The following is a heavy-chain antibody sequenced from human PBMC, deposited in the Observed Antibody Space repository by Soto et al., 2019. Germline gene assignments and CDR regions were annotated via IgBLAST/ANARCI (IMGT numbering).Heavy chain of an antibody. Sequence: GESLKISCKASGYSFTSYWIGWVRQMPGKGLEWMGIIYPGDSDTRYSPSFQSQVTISADKSTSTAYLQWNSMKATDTAMYYCARRRDLNYYYYYYGMDVWGQGTTVTVSS. J-gene: IGHJ6*02. CDR3: ARRRDLNYYYYYYGMDV. V-gene: IGHV5-51*01. CDR1: GYSFTSYW. D-gene: IGHD3-10*01. CDR2: IYPGDSDT.